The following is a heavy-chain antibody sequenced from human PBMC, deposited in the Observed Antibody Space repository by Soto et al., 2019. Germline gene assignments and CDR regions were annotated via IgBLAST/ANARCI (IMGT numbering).Heavy chain of an antibody. V-gene: IGHV1-3*01. CDR2: IDVGNGST. J-gene: IGHJ5*02. D-gene: IGHD6-19*01. CDR3: ARGIIGVSGPNWFDP. CDR1: GFHFISYA. Sequence: GASVKVSCKASGFHFISYAMHWVRQAPGQRLEWMGWIDVGNGSTKYSQTFQGRVTITRDTSASTVYMEVSSLRSEDTAVYYCARGIIGVSGPNWFDPRGQGNLVPVSS.